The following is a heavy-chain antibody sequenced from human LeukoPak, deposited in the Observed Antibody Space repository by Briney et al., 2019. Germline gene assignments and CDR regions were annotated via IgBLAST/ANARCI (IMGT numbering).Heavy chain of an antibody. J-gene: IGHJ4*02. CDR3: ARDVSSSWYDLDY. CDR2: IYYSGST. V-gene: IGHV4-31*03. CDR1: GGSISSGGYY. Sequence: PSETLSLTCTVSGGSISSGGYYWSWIRQHPGKGLEWIGYIYYSGSTYYNPSLKSRVTISVDTSKNQFSLKLSSVTAADTAVYYCARDVSSSWYDLDYWGQGTLVTVSS. D-gene: IGHD6-13*01.